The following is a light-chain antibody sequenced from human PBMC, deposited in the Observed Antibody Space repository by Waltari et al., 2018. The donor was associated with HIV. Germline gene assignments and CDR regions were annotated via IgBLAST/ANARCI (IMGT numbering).Light chain of an antibody. CDR3: QSYDSSLSGSV. J-gene: IGLJ3*02. Sequence: QSVLTQPPSVSGAPGQRVTISCTGSSSNIGAGYDVHGYQQLPGTAPKRPIYGNSNRPSGVPDRFSGSKSGTSASLAITGLQAEDEADYYCQSYDSSLSGSVFGGGTKLTVL. V-gene: IGLV1-40*01. CDR2: GNS. CDR1: SSNIGAGYD.